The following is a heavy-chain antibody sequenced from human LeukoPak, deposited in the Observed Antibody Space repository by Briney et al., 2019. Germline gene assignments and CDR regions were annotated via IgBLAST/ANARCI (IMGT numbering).Heavy chain of an antibody. CDR1: GFTFDDYA. CDR3: AKDRDYYGSGSYIASDY. CDR2: ISWNSGSI. J-gene: IGHJ4*02. V-gene: IGHV3-9*01. D-gene: IGHD3-10*01. Sequence: GGSLRLSCAASGFTFDDYAMHWVRQAPGKGLEWVSGISWNSGSIGYADSVKGRFTISRDNAKNSLYLQMNSLRAEDTALYYCAKDRDYYGSGSYIASDYWGQGTLVTVSS.